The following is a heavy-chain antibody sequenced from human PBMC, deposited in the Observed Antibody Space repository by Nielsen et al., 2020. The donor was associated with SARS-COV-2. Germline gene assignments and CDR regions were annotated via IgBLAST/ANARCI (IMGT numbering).Heavy chain of an antibody. CDR2: IYYRGTT. D-gene: IGHD3-3*01. CDR3: ARERVGGITIFGVVTRYGMDV. Sequence: WIRQPPGKGLEWIGNIYYRGTTYYSPSLKSRVTISVDTSKNQFSLKLSPVTAADTALYYCARERVGGITIFGVVTRYGMDVWGQGTTVTVSS. V-gene: IGHV4-30-4*01. J-gene: IGHJ6*02.